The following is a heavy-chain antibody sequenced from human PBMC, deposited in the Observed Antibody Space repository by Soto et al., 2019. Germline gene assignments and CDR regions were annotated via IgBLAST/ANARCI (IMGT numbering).Heavy chain of an antibody. CDR2: IWYDGSNK. CDR3: ASEGGATSMDC. J-gene: IGHJ4*02. Sequence: QVQLVESGGGVVQPGRSLRLSCAASGFTFSSYGMHWVRQAPGKGLEWVAVIWYDGSNKYYADSVKGRFTISRDNSKNTRELQMNRLRGEDTAVYYCASEGGATSMDCWGQGTLVTVSS. CDR1: GFTFSSYG. D-gene: IGHD1-26*01. V-gene: IGHV3-33*01.